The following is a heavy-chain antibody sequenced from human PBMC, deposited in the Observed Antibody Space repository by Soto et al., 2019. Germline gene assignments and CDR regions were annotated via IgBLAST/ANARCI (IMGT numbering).Heavy chain of an antibody. J-gene: IGHJ4*02. CDR2: IYYSGST. CDR3: ARDGGSYGHFDY. D-gene: IGHD2-15*01. Sequence: SETLSLTCTVSGGSVSSGSYYWSWIRQPPGKGLEWIGYIYYSGSTNYNPSLKSRVTISVDTSKNQFSLKLSSVTAADTAVYYCARDGGSYGHFDYWGQGILVTVSS. CDR1: GGSVSSGSYY. V-gene: IGHV4-61*01.